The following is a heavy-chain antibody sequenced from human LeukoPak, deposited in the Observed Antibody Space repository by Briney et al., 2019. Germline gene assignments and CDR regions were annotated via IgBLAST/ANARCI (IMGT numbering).Heavy chain of an antibody. CDR1: GGSISSGDYY. Sequence: SQTLSLTCTVSGGSISSGDYYWSWIRQPPGKGLEWIGYIYYSGSTYYNPSLKSRVTISVDTSTNHFSLKLSSVTAADTAVYYCGRCYDSTSDAFDIWGQETMVTVSS. V-gene: IGHV4-30-4*08. J-gene: IGHJ3*02. CDR2: IYYSGST. D-gene: IGHD3-22*01. CDR3: GRCYDSTSDAFDI.